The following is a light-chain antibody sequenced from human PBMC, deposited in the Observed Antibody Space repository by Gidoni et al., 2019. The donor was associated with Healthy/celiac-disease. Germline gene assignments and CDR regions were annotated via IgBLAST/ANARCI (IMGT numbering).Light chain of an antibody. Sequence: EIQMTQSPSSLSASVGDRVTITCQASKDISNYFNWYQQKPGKAPKRLIYDASNLETGVTSRVSGSGSETDFTFTISSLQPEDIATYYCQQSDNFPRTFGQGTKVEIK. CDR1: KDISNY. CDR2: DAS. CDR3: QQSDNFPRT. V-gene: IGKV1-33*01. J-gene: IGKJ1*01.